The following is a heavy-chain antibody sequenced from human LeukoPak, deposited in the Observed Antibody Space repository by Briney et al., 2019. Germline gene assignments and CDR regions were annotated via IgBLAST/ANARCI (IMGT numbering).Heavy chain of an antibody. J-gene: IGHJ6*03. V-gene: IGHV1-69*05. CDR3: ARGRRYYMDV. CDR1: GGTFSSYA. Sequence: ASVKVSCKASGGTFSSYAISWVRQAPGQGLEWMGGIIPIFGTANYAQKFQVRVTITTDESTSTAYMELSSLRSEDTAVYYCARGRRYYMDVWGKGTTVTVSS. CDR2: IIPIFGTA.